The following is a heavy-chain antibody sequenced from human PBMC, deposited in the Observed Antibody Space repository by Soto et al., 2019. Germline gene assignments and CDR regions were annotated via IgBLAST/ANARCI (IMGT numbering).Heavy chain of an antibody. V-gene: IGHV4-30-4*01. D-gene: IGHD6-13*01. Sequence: NPSETLSLTCAVSGGSISSSNWWSWVRQPPGKGLEWIGYIYYSGSTYYNPSLKSRVTISVDTSKNQFSLKLSSVTAADTAVYYCARERPDGSSLEPWGQGTLVTVSS. CDR1: GGSISSSNW. CDR3: ARERPDGSSLEP. CDR2: IYYSGST. J-gene: IGHJ5*02.